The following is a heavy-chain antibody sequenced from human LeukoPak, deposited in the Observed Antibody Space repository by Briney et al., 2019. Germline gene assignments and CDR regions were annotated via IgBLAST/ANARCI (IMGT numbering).Heavy chain of an antibody. CDR3: AKDRWDSILRLGELSLYPYFDY. J-gene: IGHJ4*02. CDR1: GFTVSSNF. Sequence: GGSLRLSCAASGFTVSSNFMNWVRQAPGKGLEWVSVIYSGGSTNYADSVKGRFTISRDNSKNTLYLQMNSLRAEDTAVYYCAKDRWDSILRLGELSLYPYFDYWGQGTLVTVSS. CDR2: IYSGGST. D-gene: IGHD3-16*02. V-gene: IGHV3-66*01.